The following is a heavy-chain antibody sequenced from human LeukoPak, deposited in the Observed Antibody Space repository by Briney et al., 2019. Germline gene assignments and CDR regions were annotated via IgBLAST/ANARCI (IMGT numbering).Heavy chain of an antibody. Sequence: SETLSLTCTVSGGSISSGGYYWSWIRQHPGKGLEWIGYIYYSGSTYYNPSLKSRVTISVDTSKNQFSLKLSSVTAADTAVYYCARLGESVYYYDSSGYYFYRYFQHWGQGTLVTVSS. D-gene: IGHD3-22*01. CDR2: IYYSGST. J-gene: IGHJ1*01. CDR3: ARLGESVYYYDSSGYYFYRYFQH. V-gene: IGHV4-31*03. CDR1: GGSISSGGYY.